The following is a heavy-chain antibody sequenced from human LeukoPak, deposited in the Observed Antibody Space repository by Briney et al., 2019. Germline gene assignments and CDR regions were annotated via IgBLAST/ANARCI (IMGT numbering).Heavy chain of an antibody. V-gene: IGHV1-18*01. Sequence: ASVKVSCKASGYTFTSYGISWVGPAPGQGLEWMGWISAYNGNTNYAQKLQGRVTMTRDMSTSTVYMELSSLRSEDTAVYYCARDFEGSSWYADNWFDPWGQGTLVTVSS. CDR2: ISAYNGNT. CDR3: ARDFEGSSWYADNWFDP. D-gene: IGHD6-13*01. J-gene: IGHJ5*02. CDR1: GYTFTSYG.